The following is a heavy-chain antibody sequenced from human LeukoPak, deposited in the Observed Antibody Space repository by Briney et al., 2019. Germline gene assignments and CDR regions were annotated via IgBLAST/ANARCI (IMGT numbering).Heavy chain of an antibody. Sequence: GGSLRLSCAASGFTFDDYAMHWVRQAPGKGLDWVSLISGDGGVTYYADSVKGRFTISRDNSRNSLYLQMNSLRTEDTALSYCAKDIRAVAGRYDYWGQGALVTVSS. J-gene: IGHJ4*02. V-gene: IGHV3-43*02. D-gene: IGHD6-19*01. CDR2: ISGDGGVT. CDR3: AKDIRAVAGRYDY. CDR1: GFTFDDYA.